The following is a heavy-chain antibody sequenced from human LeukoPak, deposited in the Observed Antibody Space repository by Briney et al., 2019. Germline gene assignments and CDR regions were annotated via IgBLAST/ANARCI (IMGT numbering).Heavy chain of an antibody. CDR2: ISAYNGNT. CDR1: GYTFTSYG. CDR3: ARVPRENYDFWSGYYAPDY. D-gene: IGHD3-3*01. Sequence: EASVKVSCKASGYTFTSYGISWVRQAPGQGLEWMGWISAYNGNTNYAQKLQGRVTMATDTSTSTAYMELRSLRSDDTAVYYCARVPRENYDFWSGYYAPDYWGQGTLVTVSS. V-gene: IGHV1-18*01. J-gene: IGHJ4*02.